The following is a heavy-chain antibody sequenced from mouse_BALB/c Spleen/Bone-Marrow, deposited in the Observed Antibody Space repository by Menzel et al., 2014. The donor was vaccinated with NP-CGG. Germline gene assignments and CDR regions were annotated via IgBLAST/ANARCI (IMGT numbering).Heavy chain of an antibody. J-gene: IGHJ1*01. CDR3: ARVYGWYFDV. CDR2: INNNGGST. D-gene: IGHD1-1*01. CDR1: GFTFXSYG. Sequence: EVKLMESGGGLVQPGGSLKLSCVASGFTFXSYGMSWVRQTPDKRLELVATINNNGGSTYYPDSVKGQFTISRDNAKNTLYLQMSSLKSEDTAMYYCARVYGWYFDVWGAGTTATVSS. V-gene: IGHV5-6-3*01.